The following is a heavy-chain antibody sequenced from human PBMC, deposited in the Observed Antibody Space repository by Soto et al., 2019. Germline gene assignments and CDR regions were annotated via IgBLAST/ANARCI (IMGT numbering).Heavy chain of an antibody. V-gene: IGHV3-30*18. CDR3: AKDRAGGDNDAFDI. CDR1: GFTFSSYG. Sequence: GGSLRLSCAASGFTFSSYGMHWVRQAPGKGLEWVAVISYDGSNKYYADSVKGRFTISRDNSKNTLYLQMNSLRAEDTAVYYCAKDRAGGDNDAFDIWGQGTMVTVSS. CDR2: ISYDGSNK. J-gene: IGHJ3*02. D-gene: IGHD4-17*01.